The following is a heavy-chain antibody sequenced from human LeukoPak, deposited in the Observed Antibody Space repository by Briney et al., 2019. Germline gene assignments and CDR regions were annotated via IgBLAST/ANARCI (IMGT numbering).Heavy chain of an antibody. CDR2: IYYSGST. Sequence: PSQTLSLTCTVSGGSISSGGYYWSWIRQHPGKGLEWIGYIYYSGSTYYNPSLKSRVTISVDTSKNKFFLKLSSVTAADTAVYYRASHWYYDSSGYYYANYFDYWGQGTLVTVSS. D-gene: IGHD3-22*01. V-gene: IGHV4-31*03. CDR1: GGSISSGGYY. J-gene: IGHJ4*02. CDR3: ASHWYYDSSGYYYANYFDY.